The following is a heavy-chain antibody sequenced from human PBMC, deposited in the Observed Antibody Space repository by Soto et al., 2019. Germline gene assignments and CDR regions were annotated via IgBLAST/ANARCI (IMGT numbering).Heavy chain of an antibody. V-gene: IGHV3-30*18. CDR2: ISYDGSNK. CDR1: GLIFSSYG. CDR3: AKDSYYHDSSGYYVFDH. Sequence: PGGSLRLSCAGSGLIFSSYGMHWVRQAPGKDLEWVAAISYDGSNKYYTDSVKCRFTISRDNYKNTLYLQMNSLRTEDTAVYYCAKDSYYHDSSGYYVFDHWGQGTLVTVSS. D-gene: IGHD3-22*01. J-gene: IGHJ4*02.